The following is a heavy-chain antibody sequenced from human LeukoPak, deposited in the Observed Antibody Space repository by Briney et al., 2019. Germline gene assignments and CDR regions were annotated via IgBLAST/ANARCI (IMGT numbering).Heavy chain of an antibody. Sequence: PSVKVSCKVSGGTFSSYAFTWVRQSPGQGLKRMGRITPTRGATSYAQKFQGRVTITADKSSGTGYMQLPRLRSEDTTLYYCARGYNTSRYQDHWGPGTLVTVSS. CDR3: ARGYNTSRYQDH. D-gene: IGHD3-22*01. CDR1: GGTFSSYA. V-gene: IGHV1-69*04. CDR2: ITPTRGAT. J-gene: IGHJ4*02.